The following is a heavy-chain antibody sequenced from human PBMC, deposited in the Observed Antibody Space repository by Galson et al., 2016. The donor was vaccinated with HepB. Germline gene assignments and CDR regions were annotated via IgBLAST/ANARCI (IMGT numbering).Heavy chain of an antibody. D-gene: IGHD3-22*01. Sequence: SLRLSCAVSGFSFHDHAMHWIRQTPGKGLEWVSGIFWNSGGVGYADSVKGRFTISRDNTNVYIQMTSLRREDTALYYCGKDLLPGGLGVWGQGTTVTVSS. CDR1: GFSFHDHA. J-gene: IGHJ6*02. CDR3: GKDLLPGGLGV. CDR2: IFWNSGGV. V-gene: IGHV3-9*01.